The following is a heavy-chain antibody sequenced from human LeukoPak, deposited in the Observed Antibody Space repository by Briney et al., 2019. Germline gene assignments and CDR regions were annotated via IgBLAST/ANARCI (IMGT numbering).Heavy chain of an antibody. CDR3: ARLAPYYYYMDV. J-gene: IGHJ6*03. Sequence: GGSLRLSCAASGFTFSSYSMNWVRQAPGKGLEWVSSISSSSSYIYYADSVKGRFTISRDNAKNSLHLQMNSLRAEDTAVYYCARLAPYYYYMDVWGKGTTVTISS. CDR1: GFTFSSYS. V-gene: IGHV3-21*01. CDR2: ISSSSSYI.